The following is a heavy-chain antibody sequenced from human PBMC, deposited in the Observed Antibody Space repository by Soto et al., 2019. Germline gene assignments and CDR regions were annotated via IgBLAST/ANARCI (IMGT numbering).Heavy chain of an antibody. J-gene: IGHJ5*02. Sequence: SETLSLTCAVYGGSFSGYYWSWIRQPPGKGLEWIGEINRSGSTNYNPSLKSRVTISVDTSKNQFSLKLSSVTAADTAVYYCASGFYDILTGYPKFDPWGQGTLVTVSS. V-gene: IGHV4-34*01. D-gene: IGHD3-9*01. CDR3: ASGFYDILTGYPKFDP. CDR1: GGSFSGYY. CDR2: INRSGST.